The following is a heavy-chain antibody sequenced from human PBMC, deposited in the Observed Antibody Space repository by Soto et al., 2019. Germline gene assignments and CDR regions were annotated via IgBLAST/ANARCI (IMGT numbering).Heavy chain of an antibody. CDR2: IYWDDDK. J-gene: IGHJ2*01. Sequence: QITVKESGTKLVKPSQTLTLTCAFSGFSLSTSGVGVGWVRQPPGKAPEWLALIYWDDDKRYRPSLKSKLSITKDTSKVQVVFTMTNMDPVKSATYCCGHQDCNNNTFYFDRLGRCSLVTVSS. CDR3: GHQDCNNNTFYFDR. V-gene: IGHV2-5*02. CDR1: GFSLSTSGVG. D-gene: IGHD1-1*01.